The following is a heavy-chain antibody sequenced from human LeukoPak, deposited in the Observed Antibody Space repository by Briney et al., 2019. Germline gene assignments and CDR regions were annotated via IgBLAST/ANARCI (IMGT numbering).Heavy chain of an antibody. D-gene: IGHD2/OR15-2a*01. V-gene: IGHV3-7*01. Sequence: GGSLRLSCAASGFTFSSYWMSWVRQAPGKGLEWVANIKQDGSEKYYVDSVKGRFTISRDNAKNSLYLQMNSLRAEDTAVYYCARDRIVIGVTHFDYWGQGTLVTVSS. CDR3: ARDRIVIGVTHFDY. CDR1: GFTFSSYW. J-gene: IGHJ4*02. CDR2: IKQDGSEK.